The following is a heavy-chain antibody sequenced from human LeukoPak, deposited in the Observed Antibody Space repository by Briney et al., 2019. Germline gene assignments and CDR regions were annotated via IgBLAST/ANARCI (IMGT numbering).Heavy chain of an antibody. CDR1: GFTFSDYY. J-gene: IGHJ6*02. CDR3: ARDRRYDSSGYYYINEYYYYGMDV. D-gene: IGHD3-22*01. CDR2: ISSSGSTM. V-gene: IGHV3-11*01. Sequence: PWGTLRLSCAASGFTFSDYYMSCIRQAPGKGLEWVSYISSSGSTMYYADSVKGRFTISRDNAKNSLYLQMNSLRAEDTAVYYCARDRRYDSSGYYYINEYYYYGMDVWGQGTTVTVSS.